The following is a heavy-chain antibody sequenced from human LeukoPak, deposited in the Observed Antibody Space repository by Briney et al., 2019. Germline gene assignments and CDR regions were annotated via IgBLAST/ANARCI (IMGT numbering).Heavy chain of an antibody. CDR1: GFTFSSYA. V-gene: IGHV3-23*01. Sequence: SGGSLRLSCAASGFTFSSYAMGWVRQAPGKGLEWVSAISGSGGSTYYADSVKGRFTISRDNSKNTLYLQMNSLRAEDTAVYYCAKNPMITFGGVIVNRWFDPWGQGTLVTVSS. CDR3: AKNPMITFGGVIVNRWFDP. J-gene: IGHJ5*02. CDR2: ISGSGGST. D-gene: IGHD3-16*02.